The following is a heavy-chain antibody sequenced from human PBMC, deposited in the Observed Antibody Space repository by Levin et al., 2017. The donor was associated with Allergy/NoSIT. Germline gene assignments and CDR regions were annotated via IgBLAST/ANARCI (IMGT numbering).Heavy chain of an antibody. CDR2: MNPNSGNT. CDR1: GYTFTSYD. CDR3: ARGHVEYCSGGSGYEFDP. V-gene: IGHV1-8*01. D-gene: IGHD2-15*01. Sequence: ASVKVSCKASGYTFTSYDINWVRQATGQGLEWMGWMNPNSGNTGYAQKFQGRVTMTRNTSISTAYMELSSLRSEDTAVYYCARGHVEYCSGGSGYEFDPWGQGTLVTVSS. J-gene: IGHJ5*02.